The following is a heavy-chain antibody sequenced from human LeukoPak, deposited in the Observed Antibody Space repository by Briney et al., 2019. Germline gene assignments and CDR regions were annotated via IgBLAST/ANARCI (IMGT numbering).Heavy chain of an antibody. J-gene: IGHJ4*02. CDR3: AKDNRWWAGFDY. CDR2: ISWDGGST. Sequence: AGGSLRLSCAASGFTFDDYAMHWVRQAPGKGLEWVSLISWDGGSTYYADSVKGRFTISRDNSKNSLYLQMNSLRAEDTALYYCAKDNRWWAGFDYWGQGTLVTVSS. CDR1: GFTFDDYA. V-gene: IGHV3-43D*03. D-gene: IGHD2-15*01.